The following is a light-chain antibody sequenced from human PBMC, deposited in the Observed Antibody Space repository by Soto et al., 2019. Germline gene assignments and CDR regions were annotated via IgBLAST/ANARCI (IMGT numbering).Light chain of an antibody. CDR2: AAA. Sequence: EILLTQSPGTLSLSPSETATLSCRASQGVRYNYLAWYQQRPGQPPRLLIYAAASRASGIPDRFSGSVSGTDFTLTIRSLEPEDFAVYFCQQYGTSPVTFGGVTKVEI. CDR3: QQYGTSPVT. J-gene: IGKJ4*01. V-gene: IGKV3-20*01. CDR1: QGVRYNY.